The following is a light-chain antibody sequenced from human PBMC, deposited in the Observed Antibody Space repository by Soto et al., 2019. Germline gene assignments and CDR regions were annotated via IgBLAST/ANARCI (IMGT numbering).Light chain of an antibody. Sequence: EIFLTQSPATLSLSPRERATLSCRASQSVSSYLAWYQQKPGQAPRLLIFGASNRATGIPARFSGSGSGTDFTLTISSLEPEDFAVYYCQQRSNWPSITFGQGTRLEIK. J-gene: IGKJ5*01. CDR2: GAS. CDR1: QSVSSY. CDR3: QQRSNWPSIT. V-gene: IGKV3-11*01.